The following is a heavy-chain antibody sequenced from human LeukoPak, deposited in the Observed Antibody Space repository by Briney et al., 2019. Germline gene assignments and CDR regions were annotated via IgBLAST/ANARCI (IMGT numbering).Heavy chain of an antibody. Sequence: SETLSLTCTVSGGSVSSGSYYWSWIRQPLGKGLEWIGYIYYSGSTKYNPSLKSRVTISVDTSKNQFSLKLSSVTAADTAVYYCARDTTNVYYYDTSGYDHWGQGTLVTVSS. V-gene: IGHV4-61*01. D-gene: IGHD3-22*01. J-gene: IGHJ4*02. CDR2: IYYSGST. CDR3: ARDTTNVYYYDTSGYDH. CDR1: GGSVSSGSYY.